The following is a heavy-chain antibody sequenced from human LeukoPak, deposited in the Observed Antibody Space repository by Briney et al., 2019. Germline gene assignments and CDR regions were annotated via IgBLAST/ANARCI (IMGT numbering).Heavy chain of an antibody. Sequence: SAKVSCKASGGTFSSYAISWVRQAPGQGLEWMGGIIPMFGTANYAQKFQGRATITADESTSTAYMELSSLRSQDTAVYYCARDRYSYDLYYYYGMDVWGQGTTVTVSS. J-gene: IGHJ6*02. CDR3: ARDRYSYDLYYYYGMDV. V-gene: IGHV1-69*01. CDR1: GGTFSSYA. CDR2: IIPMFGTA. D-gene: IGHD5-18*01.